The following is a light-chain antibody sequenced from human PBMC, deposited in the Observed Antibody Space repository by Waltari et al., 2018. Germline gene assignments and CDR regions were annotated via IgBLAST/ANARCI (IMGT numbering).Light chain of an antibody. Sequence: QSALTQTASVSGSPGQSITISCTGISSDVGRYNLVSWYQQHPGKAPKLMIYEGSGRPSGVFNRFSGSKSGNTASLTISGLQAGDEADYYCCSYAGSSTPNWVFGGGTKLTVL. CDR3: CSYAGSSTPNWV. J-gene: IGLJ3*02. CDR2: EGS. CDR1: SSDVGRYNL. V-gene: IGLV2-23*01.